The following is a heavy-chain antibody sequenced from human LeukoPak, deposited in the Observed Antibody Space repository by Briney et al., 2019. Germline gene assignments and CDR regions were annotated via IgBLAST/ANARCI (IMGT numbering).Heavy chain of an antibody. V-gene: IGHV3-33*06. CDR1: GFTFSSYE. J-gene: IGHJ4*02. D-gene: IGHD6-19*01. CDR2: IWYDGSNK. Sequence: GGSLRLSCVASGFTFSSYELNWVRQAPGKGLEWVAVIWYDGSNKYYADSVKGRFTISRDNSKNTLYLQMNSLRAEDTAVYYCAKDWGRIAVAGTDYWGQGTLVTVSS. CDR3: AKDWGRIAVAGTDY.